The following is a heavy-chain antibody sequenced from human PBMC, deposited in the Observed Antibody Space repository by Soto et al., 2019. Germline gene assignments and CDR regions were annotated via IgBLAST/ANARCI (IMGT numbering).Heavy chain of an antibody. J-gene: IGHJ6*02. CDR2: IIPIFGTA. V-gene: IGHV1-69*01. Sequence: QVQLVQSGAAVKKPGSSVKVSCKASGGTFSSYAISWVRQAPGQGLEWMGGIIPIFGTANYAQKCQGRVTITADESTSTAYMELSSLRSEDTAVYYCARSRNGYDWYYYYYGMDVLGPGTTVTGSS. D-gene: IGHD5-12*01. CDR1: GGTFSSYA. CDR3: ARSRNGYDWYYYYYGMDV.